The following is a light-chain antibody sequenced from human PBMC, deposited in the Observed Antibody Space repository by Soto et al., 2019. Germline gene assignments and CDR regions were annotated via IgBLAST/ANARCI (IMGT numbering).Light chain of an antibody. CDR1: SGYSNYK. CDR3: GADHGSGSNFVVV. J-gene: IGLJ2*01. Sequence: QPVLTQPPSASASLGASVTLTCTLSSGYSNYKVDWYQQRPGKGPRFVMRVGTGGIVGSKGDGIPDRFSVLGSGLNRYLTIENIQEEDESDYHCGADHGSGSNFVVVFGGGTKVTVL. CDR2: VGTGGIVG. V-gene: IGLV9-49*01.